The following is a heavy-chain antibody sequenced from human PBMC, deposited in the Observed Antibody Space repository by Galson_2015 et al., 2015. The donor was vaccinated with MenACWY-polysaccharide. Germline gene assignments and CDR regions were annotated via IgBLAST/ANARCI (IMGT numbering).Heavy chain of an antibody. V-gene: IGHV3-7*01. J-gene: IGHJ5*02. Sequence: SLRLSCAASGFTFSNYWMSWVRQAPGKGLEWVANIKEDGSEKYYVDSVKGGFTISRDNAKNLLYLQMNSLRAEDTAVYYCARDDPRARGVSNWSDPSGQGTLVTVSS. CDR2: IKEDGSEK. CDR1: GFTFSNYW. D-gene: IGHD3-10*01. CDR3: ARDDPRARGVSNWSDP.